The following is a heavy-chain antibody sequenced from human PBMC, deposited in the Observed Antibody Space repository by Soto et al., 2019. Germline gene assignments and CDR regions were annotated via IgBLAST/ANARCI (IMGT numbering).Heavy chain of an antibody. V-gene: IGHV3-7*01. D-gene: IGHD3-16*01. J-gene: IGHJ5*02. CDR3: ARGGRDAYDWFDP. CDR1: GFTFSSYW. Sequence: EAQLVESGGGLVQPGGSLRVSCAVSGFTFSSYWMSWVRQAPGKGLEWVAKIKQDGSEKDYVDSVKGRFTISRDNDKNSLYLHMNTLRAEDTAVYFCARGGRDAYDWFDPWGQGTRVTVSS. CDR2: IKQDGSEK.